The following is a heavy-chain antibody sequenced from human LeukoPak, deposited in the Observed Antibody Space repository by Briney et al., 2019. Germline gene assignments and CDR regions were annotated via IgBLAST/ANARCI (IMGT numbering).Heavy chain of an antibody. V-gene: IGHV4-39*01. D-gene: IGHD4-17*01. Sequence: SETLSLTCTASGGSISSSSYYWGWIRQPPGKGLEWIGSIYYSGSTYYNPSLKSRVTISVDTSKNQFSLKLSSVTAADTAVYYCARDYGDYYFDYWGQGTLVTVSS. CDR2: IYYSGST. CDR1: GGSISSSSYY. CDR3: ARDYGDYYFDY. J-gene: IGHJ4*02.